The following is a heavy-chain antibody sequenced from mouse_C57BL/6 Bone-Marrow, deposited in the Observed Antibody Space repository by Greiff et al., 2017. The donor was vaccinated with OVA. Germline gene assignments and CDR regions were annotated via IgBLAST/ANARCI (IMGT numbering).Heavy chain of an antibody. CDR1: GFTFSSYG. CDR2: ISSGGSYT. D-gene: IGHD4-1*01. CDR3: ATLTGFDY. J-gene: IGHJ2*01. Sequence: EVNLVESGGDLVKPGGSLKLSCAASGFTFSSYGMSWVRQTPDKRLEWVATISSGGSYTYYPDSVKGRFTISRDNAKNTLYLQMSSLKSEDTAMYYCATLTGFDYWGQGTTLTVSS. V-gene: IGHV5-6*01.